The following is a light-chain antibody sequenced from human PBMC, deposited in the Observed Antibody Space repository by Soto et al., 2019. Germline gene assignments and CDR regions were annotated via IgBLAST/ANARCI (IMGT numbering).Light chain of an antibody. J-gene: IGLJ1*01. CDR3: GSSDSSMSAYV. CDR1: SSNIGGNS. V-gene: IGLV1-51*01. Sequence: QSVLTHPPSVSPAPGQKFTISCSGSSSNIGGNSVSWYQQLPGTAPKLLIYDDNKRPSGIPDRFSGSKSGTSATLGITGFQTGDEADYYCGSSDSSMSAYVFGTGTKVTVL. CDR2: DDN.